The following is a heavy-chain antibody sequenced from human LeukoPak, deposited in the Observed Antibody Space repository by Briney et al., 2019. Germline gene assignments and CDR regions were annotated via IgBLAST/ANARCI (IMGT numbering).Heavy chain of an antibody. CDR3: AGTVACDQ. V-gene: IGHV3-48*03. D-gene: IGHD4-23*01. CDR2: ISSSGSTI. Sequence: PGGSLRLSCAASGFTFSSYEMNWVRQAPGKGLEWVSYISSSGSTIYYADSVKGRFTISRDNARNSLYLQMSSLRVEDTAVYYCAGTVACDQWGQGTLVTVSS. J-gene: IGHJ5*02. CDR1: GFTFSSYE.